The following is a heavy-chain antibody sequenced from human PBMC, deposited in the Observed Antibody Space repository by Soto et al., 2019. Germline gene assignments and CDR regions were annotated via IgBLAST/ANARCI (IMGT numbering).Heavy chain of an antibody. CDR2: IYYSGST. J-gene: IGHJ4*02. CDR1: GGSISSGDYY. Sequence: RSLTCTVSGGSISSGDYYWSWIRQPPGKGLEWIGYIYYSGSTYYNPSLKSRVTISVDTSKNQFSLKLSSVTAAGTAVYYCARVRKYYFDYWGQGTLVTVSS. CDR3: ARVRKYYFDY. V-gene: IGHV4-30-4*01.